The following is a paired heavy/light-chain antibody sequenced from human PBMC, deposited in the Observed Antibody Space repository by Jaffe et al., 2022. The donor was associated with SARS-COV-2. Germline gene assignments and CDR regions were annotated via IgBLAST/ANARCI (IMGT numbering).Heavy chain of an antibody. D-gene: IGHD5-18*01. CDR1: GFTFRSYE. Sequence: EVQLVESGGGLVQPGGSLRLSCAASGFTFRSYEMNWVRQAPGKGLEWVSYVSSSGSTIYYADSVKGRFTISRDNAENSLYLQMKSLRAEDTAVYYCARGGLGYSYGHFDYWGQGTLVTVSS. CDR3: ARGGLGYSYGHFDY. V-gene: IGHV3-48*03. CDR2: VSSSGSTI. J-gene: IGHJ4*02.
Light chain of an antibody. CDR1: QSISSW. V-gene: IGKV1-5*03. CDR3: QQYNGYSRT. CDR2: KAS. Sequence: DIQMTQSPSTLSASVGDRVTITCRASQSISSWLAWYQQKPGKAPKLLIYKASTLESGVPSRFSGSGSGTEFTLTISSLQPDDFATYYCQQYNGYSRTFGQGTKVEIK. J-gene: IGKJ1*01.